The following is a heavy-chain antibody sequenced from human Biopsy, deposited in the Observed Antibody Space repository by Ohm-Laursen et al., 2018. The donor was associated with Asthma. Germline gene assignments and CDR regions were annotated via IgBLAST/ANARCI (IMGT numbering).Heavy chain of an antibody. J-gene: IGHJ4*02. CDR1: GGTFNTYV. V-gene: IGHV1-69*13. CDR3: ARKAGSCISRTCYSLDF. Sequence: SVKVSCKSLGGTFNTYVIGWVRQAPGQGLEPTPGIHSVFGTTTYPQKFQDRVTITADDSTSTVYMELSSLRSEDTAVYYCARKAGSCISRTCYSLDFWGQGTLVTVSS. D-gene: IGHD2-2*01. CDR2: IHSVFGTT.